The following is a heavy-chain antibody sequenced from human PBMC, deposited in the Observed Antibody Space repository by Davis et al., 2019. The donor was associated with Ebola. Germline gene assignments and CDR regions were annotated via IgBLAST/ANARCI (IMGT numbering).Heavy chain of an antibody. CDR2: AYHSGPT. J-gene: IGHJ4*02. V-gene: IGHV4-4*02. CDR1: GDSISSRNW. CDR3: AREASDRHGSGSYAY. Sequence: SETLSLTCAASGDSISSRNWWRWVRQFPEKGLEWIGEAYHSGPTNYNPSLKGRVTISLDESKNQFSLKLSSVTAADTAVYYCAREASDRHGSGSYAYWGQGTLVTVSS. D-gene: IGHD3-10*01.